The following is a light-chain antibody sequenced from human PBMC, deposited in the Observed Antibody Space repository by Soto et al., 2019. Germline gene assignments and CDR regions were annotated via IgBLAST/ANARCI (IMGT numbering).Light chain of an antibody. Sequence: EIVLTQSPATLFLSPGERATLSCRASQSVSSSYLAWYQQKPGQAPRLLIYGASSRATGVPDRFSGSGSGTDFTLTISRLEPEDFAVYYCQQYGISPLTLCRGTKVNIK. J-gene: IGKJ4*01. CDR3: QQYGISPLT. CDR1: QSVSSSY. CDR2: GAS. V-gene: IGKV3-20*01.